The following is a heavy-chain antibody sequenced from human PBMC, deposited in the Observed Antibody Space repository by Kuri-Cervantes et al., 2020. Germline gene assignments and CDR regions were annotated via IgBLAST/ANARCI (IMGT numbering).Heavy chain of an antibody. Sequence: SETLSLTCTVSGGSISSGGYYWSWIRQPPGKGLEWIGYIYYSGNTHYDPSLKSRVTMSIDTSKNQFSLKLSSVTAADTAVYYCARDQGYDILTGYWEDYWGQGTQVTVSS. CDR3: ARDQGYDILTGYWEDY. V-gene: IGHV4-30-4*01. CDR1: GGSISSGGYY. D-gene: IGHD3-9*01. CDR2: IYYSGNT. J-gene: IGHJ4*02.